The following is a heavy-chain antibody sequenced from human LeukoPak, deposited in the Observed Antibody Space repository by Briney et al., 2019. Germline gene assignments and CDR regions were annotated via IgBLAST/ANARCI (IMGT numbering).Heavy chain of an antibody. J-gene: IGHJ4*02. CDR3: ARGLHTGGDY. V-gene: IGHV3-48*04. D-gene: IGHD2-21*02. CDR2: ISSSSSTI. Sequence: PGGSLRLSCAASGFTFSNAWMSWVRQAPGKGLEWVSYISSSSSTIYYADSVKGRFTISRDNAKNSLYLQMNSLRAEGTAVYYCARGLHTGGDYWGQGTLVTVSS. CDR1: GFTFSNAW.